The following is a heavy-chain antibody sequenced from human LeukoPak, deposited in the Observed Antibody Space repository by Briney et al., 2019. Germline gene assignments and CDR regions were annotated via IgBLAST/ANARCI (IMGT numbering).Heavy chain of an antibody. CDR2: INPNSGGT. CDR1: GYTFTGYY. CDR3: ARGGAVAMVRGVIPYFDY. V-gene: IGHV1-2*02. Sequence: ASVKVSCKASGYTFTGYYMHWVRQAPGQGLEWMGWINPNSGGTNYAQKFQGRVTMTRDTSISTAYMELSRLRSDDTAVYYCARGGAVAMVRGVIPYFDYWGQGTLVTVSS. J-gene: IGHJ4*02. D-gene: IGHD3-10*01.